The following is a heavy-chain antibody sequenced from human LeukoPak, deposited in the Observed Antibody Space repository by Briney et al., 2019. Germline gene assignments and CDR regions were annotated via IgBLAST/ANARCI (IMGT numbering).Heavy chain of an antibody. CDR1: GGSISSDY. Sequence: SETLSLTCTVSGGSISSDYWSWIRQLPGKGLEWIGYIYYSGSTNYNPSLKSRVTISVDTSKNQFSLRLNSVTAADTAVYYCARRVTTSGWYRDDYWGQGTLVTVSS. J-gene: IGHJ4*02. D-gene: IGHD6-19*01. CDR2: IYYSGST. V-gene: IGHV4-59*08. CDR3: ARRVTTSGWYRDDY.